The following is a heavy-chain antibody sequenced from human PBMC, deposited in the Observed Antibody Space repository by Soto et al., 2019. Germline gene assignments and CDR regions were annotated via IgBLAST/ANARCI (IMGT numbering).Heavy chain of an antibody. J-gene: IGHJ4*02. CDR2: TFHTGAT. CDR3: ARAGHVGAARSCCHTF. CDR1: GGSISSGFFF. V-gene: IGHV4-30-4*01. D-gene: IGHD1-26*01. Sequence: QVQLQESGPGLVKPSQTLSLTCTVSGGSISSGFFFWSWLRQTPGKGLEWIGYTFHTGATHFNASLESRLSMSVDTSKNQFSMTLASVTAADTDVYYCARAGHVGAARSCCHTFWGQGVPVTVSS.